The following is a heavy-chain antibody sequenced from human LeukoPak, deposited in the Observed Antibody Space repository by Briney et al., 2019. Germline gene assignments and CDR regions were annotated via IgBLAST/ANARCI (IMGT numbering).Heavy chain of an antibody. V-gene: IGHV1-69*05. Sequence: GASVKVSCKASGGTFSSYAISWVRQAPGQGLEWMGGIIPIFGTANYAQKFQGRVTITTDESTSTAYMELSSLRSEDTAVYYCARDNGVYPDVYYYYYKDVWGKGTTVTVSS. CDR1: GGTFSSYA. CDR2: IIPIFGTA. J-gene: IGHJ6*03. D-gene: IGHD2-8*01. CDR3: ARDNGVYPDVYYYYYKDV.